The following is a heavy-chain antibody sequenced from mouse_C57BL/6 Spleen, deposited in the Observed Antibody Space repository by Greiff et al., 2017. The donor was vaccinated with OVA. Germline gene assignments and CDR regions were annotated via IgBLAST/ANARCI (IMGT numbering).Heavy chain of an antibody. V-gene: IGHV1-81*01. D-gene: IGHD2-5*01. CDR3: ASSGDYSNPYAMDY. CDR2: IYPRSGNT. J-gene: IGHJ4*01. Sequence: QVQLKESGAELARPGASVKLSCKASGYTFTSYGISWVKQRTGQGLEWIGEIYPRSGNTYYNEKFKGKATLTADKSSRTAYMEPRSLTSEDSAVYFCASSGDYSNPYAMDYWGQGTSVTVSS. CDR1: GYTFTSYG.